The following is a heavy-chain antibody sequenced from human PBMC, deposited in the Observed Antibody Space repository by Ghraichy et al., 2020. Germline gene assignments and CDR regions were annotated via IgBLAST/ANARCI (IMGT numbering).Heavy chain of an antibody. Sequence: ASVKVSCKASGYTFTGYYMHWVRQAPGQGLEWMGWINPNSGGTNYAQKFQGRVTMTRDTSISTAYMELSRLRSDDTAVYYCARAIVLMVNANDYWGQGTLVTVSS. D-gene: IGHD2-8*01. CDR3: ARAIVLMVNANDY. CDR2: INPNSGGT. CDR1: GYTFTGYY. V-gene: IGHV1-2*02. J-gene: IGHJ4*02.